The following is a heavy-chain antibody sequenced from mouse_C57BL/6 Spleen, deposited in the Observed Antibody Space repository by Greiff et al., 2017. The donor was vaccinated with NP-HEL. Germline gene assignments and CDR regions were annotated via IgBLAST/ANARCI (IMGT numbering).Heavy chain of an antibody. Sequence: DVKLVESGGGLVKPGGSLKLSCAASGFTFSDYGMHWVRQAPEKGLEWVAYISSGSSSIYYADTVKGTFTIARDNAKSTLFLQMTSLRSEDTAMYYCPRVGQRSLNGFAYWGQGTLVTVSA. CDR2: ISSGSSSI. J-gene: IGHJ3*01. CDR1: GFTFSDYG. CDR3: PRVGQRSLNGFAY. D-gene: IGHD3-2*02. V-gene: IGHV5-17*01.